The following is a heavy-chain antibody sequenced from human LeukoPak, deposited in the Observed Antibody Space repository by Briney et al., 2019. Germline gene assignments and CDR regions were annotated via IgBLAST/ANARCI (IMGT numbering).Heavy chain of an antibody. V-gene: IGHV1-8*03. CDR2: MNPNSGNT. Sequence: ASVKVSCKASGYTFTSYDINWVRQATGQGLEWMGWMNPNSGNTGYAQKFQGRVTITRNTSISTAYMELSSLRSEDTAVYYCARGSAYDFWSGYYSSAHYYYYYMDVWGKGTTVTVSS. CDR3: ARGSAYDFWSGYYSSAHYYYYYMDV. D-gene: IGHD3-3*01. CDR1: GYTFTSYD. J-gene: IGHJ6*03.